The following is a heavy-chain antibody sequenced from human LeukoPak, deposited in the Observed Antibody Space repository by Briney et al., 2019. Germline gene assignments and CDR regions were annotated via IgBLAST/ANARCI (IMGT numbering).Heavy chain of an antibody. CDR3: ARMGRINWNPFDY. Sequence: SETLSLTCTVCGGSISDYYGSWLRQPAGKGVEWVGRIFPRRTTHYIPSLKSRLTLSVDTSMNQFSLQLSSVTAADTAVYFCARMGRINWNPFDYWGQGTLVTVSS. CDR2: IFPRRTT. V-gene: IGHV4-4*07. J-gene: IGHJ4*02. D-gene: IGHD1-20*01. CDR1: GGSISDYY.